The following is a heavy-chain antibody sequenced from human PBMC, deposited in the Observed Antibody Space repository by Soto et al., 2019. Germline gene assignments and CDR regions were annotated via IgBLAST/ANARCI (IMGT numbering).Heavy chain of an antibody. D-gene: IGHD1-26*01. CDR2: VYGGGST. CDR3: ARLYSATYANFDY. CDR1: GFTVSNNY. J-gene: IGHJ4*02. V-gene: IGHV3-53*01. Sequence: LRLSCAASGFTVSNNYMSWVRQATGKGLEWVSTVYGGGSTYYADSVKGRFAISRDNSKNTLYLQMNSLRAEDTAVYYCARLYSATYANFDYWGQGTLVTVSS.